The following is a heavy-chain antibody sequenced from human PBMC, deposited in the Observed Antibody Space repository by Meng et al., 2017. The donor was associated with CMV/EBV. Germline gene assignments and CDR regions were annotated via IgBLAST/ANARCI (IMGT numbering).Heavy chain of an antibody. CDR1: GYTFTGYG. CDR3: ARGVPLGIIYSFDY. D-gene: IGHD2-21*01. Sequence: QVKLGQSGVEVKKPGASVKVSCKASGYTFTGYGISWVRQAPGQGLEWMGWISVYNGHTNFAQNLQGRVTMTTDTSTSTAYVELRSLRSDDTAIYYCARGVPLGIIYSFDYWGQGTLVTVSS. CDR2: ISVYNGHT. J-gene: IGHJ4*01. V-gene: IGHV1-18*01.